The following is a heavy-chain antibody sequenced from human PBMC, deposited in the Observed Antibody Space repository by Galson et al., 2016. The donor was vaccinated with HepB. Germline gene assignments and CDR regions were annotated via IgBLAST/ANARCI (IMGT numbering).Heavy chain of an antibody. CDR1: GFSLSTNGLF. Sequence: PALVTPTQTLTLTCTFSGFSLSTNGLFVGWIRQPPGKALEWLALIFWNDDKRYSPSPKSRLTITKDTSKNQVVLTMTNIDPEDTATYYCAHPYYDSSGYYDDAFDIWGQGTMVTVSS. CDR2: IFWNDDK. CDR3: AHPYYDSSGYYDDAFDI. J-gene: IGHJ3*02. V-gene: IGHV2-5*01. D-gene: IGHD3-22*01.